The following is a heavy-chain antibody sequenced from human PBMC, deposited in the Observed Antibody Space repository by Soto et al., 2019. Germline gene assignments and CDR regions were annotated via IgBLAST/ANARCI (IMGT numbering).Heavy chain of an antibody. J-gene: IGHJ5*02. Sequence: QVQLQESGPGLVKPSETLSLTCTVSGDSINPYYWSWIRQPPGKGLAWIAYIYHTGSTSYNPSLKSRVTISVKTAKHQFSPTLNSVTAAHSATSACVRHSVRQTPGYFYGWFRPWGQGTLVTVSS. D-gene: IGHD3-22*01. CDR3: VRHSVRQTPGYFYGWFRP. V-gene: IGHV4-59*08. CDR2: IYHTGST. CDR1: GDSINPYY.